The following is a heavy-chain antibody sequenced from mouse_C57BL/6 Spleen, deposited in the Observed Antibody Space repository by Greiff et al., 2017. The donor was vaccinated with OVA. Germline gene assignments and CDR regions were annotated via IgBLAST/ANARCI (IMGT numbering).Heavy chain of an antibody. Sequence: VQLQQPGAELVKPGASVKLSCKASGYTFTSYWMQWVKQRPGQGLEWIGEIDPSDSYTNYNQKFKGKATLTVDTSSSTAYMQLSSLTSEDSAVYYCARRDDGTPFAYWGQGTLVTVSA. D-gene: IGHD2-3*01. CDR3: ARRDDGTPFAY. V-gene: IGHV1-50*01. CDR1: GYTFTSYW. CDR2: IDPSDSYT. J-gene: IGHJ3*01.